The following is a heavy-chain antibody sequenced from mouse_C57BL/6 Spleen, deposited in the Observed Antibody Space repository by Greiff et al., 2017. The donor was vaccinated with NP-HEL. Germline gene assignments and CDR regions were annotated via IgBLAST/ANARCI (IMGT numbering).Heavy chain of an antibody. D-gene: IGHD2-2*01. J-gene: IGHJ4*01. CDR2: IDPNSGGT. V-gene: IGHV1-72*01. CDR3: AREEDGYDGNAMDY. Sequence: QVQLQQPGAELVKPGASVKLSCKASGYTFTSYWMHWVKQRPGRGLEWIGRIDPNSGGTKYNEKFKSKATLTVDKPSSTAYIQLSSLTSEDSSVYYCAREEDGYDGNAMDYWGQGTSVTVSS. CDR1: GYTFTSYW.